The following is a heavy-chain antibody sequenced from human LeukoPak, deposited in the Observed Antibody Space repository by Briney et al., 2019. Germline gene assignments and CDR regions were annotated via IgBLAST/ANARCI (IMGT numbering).Heavy chain of an antibody. CDR3: AKDGDTAMATGSFDY. CDR1: GFTFSSYA. Sequence: PGGSLRLSCAASGFTFSSYAMSWVRQAPGKGLEWVSAISGSGGSTYHADSVKGRFTISRDNSKNTLYLQMNSLRAEDTAVYYCAKDGDTAMATGSFDYWGQGTLVTVSS. D-gene: IGHD5-18*01. CDR2: ISGSGGST. J-gene: IGHJ4*02. V-gene: IGHV3-23*01.